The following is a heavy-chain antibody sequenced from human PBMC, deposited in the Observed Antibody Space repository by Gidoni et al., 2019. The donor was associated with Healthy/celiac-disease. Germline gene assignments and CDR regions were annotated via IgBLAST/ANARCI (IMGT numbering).Heavy chain of an antibody. CDR2: ISSNGGST. D-gene: IGHD5-12*01. CDR3: VKDPPREPWGDGYAHVDY. V-gene: IGHV3-64D*09. J-gene: IGHJ4*02. CDR1: GFTFSSYA. Sequence: EVQLVESGGGLVQPGGSLRLSCSASGFTFSSYAMHWVRQAPGKGLEYVSAISSNGGSTYYADSVKGRFTISRDNSKNTLYLQMSSLRAEDTAVYYCVKDPPREPWGDGYAHVDYWGQGTLVTVSS.